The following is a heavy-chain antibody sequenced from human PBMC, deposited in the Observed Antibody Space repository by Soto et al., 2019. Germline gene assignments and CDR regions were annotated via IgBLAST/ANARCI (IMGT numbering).Heavy chain of an antibody. Sequence: GGSLRLSCAASGFTFSSYGMHWVRQAPGKGLEWVAVIWYDGSNKYYADSVKGRFTISRDNSKNTLYLQMNSLRAEDTAVYYCASQYCSGGSCYDAFDIWGQGTMVTVSS. CDR3: ASQYCSGGSCYDAFDI. CDR2: IWYDGSNK. D-gene: IGHD2-15*01. V-gene: IGHV3-33*01. CDR1: GFTFSSYG. J-gene: IGHJ3*02.